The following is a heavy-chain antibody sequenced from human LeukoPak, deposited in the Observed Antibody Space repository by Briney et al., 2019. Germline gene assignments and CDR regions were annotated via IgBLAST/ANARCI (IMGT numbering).Heavy chain of an antibody. J-gene: IGHJ5*02. D-gene: IGHD6-13*01. CDR2: IWCDGSNK. CDR1: GFTFSSYG. V-gene: IGHV3-33*08. Sequence: PGRSLRLSCAASGFTFSSYGMHWVRQAPGKGLEWVSDIWCDGSNKYYADSVKGRFTISRDNSKNSLYLQMNSLRAEDTAVYYCARAESYSSSWYSNWFDPWGQGTLVTVSS. CDR3: ARAESYSSSWYSNWFDP.